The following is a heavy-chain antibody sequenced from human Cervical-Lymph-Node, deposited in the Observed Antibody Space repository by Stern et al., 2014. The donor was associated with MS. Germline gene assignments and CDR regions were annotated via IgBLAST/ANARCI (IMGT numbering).Heavy chain of an antibody. J-gene: IGHJ6*02. CDR3: ARESYDSWSGSYYYYYGMDV. V-gene: IGHV1-69*17. Sequence: QVQLVQSGAEVKKPGSSVKVSCKASGGTFSSYAISWVRQAPGQGLEWMGGIIPIFGIGNYAQKFQGRVTITADKSTSTAYMELSSLRSEDTAVYYCARESYDSWSGSYYYYYGMDVWGQGTTVTVSS. CDR1: GGTFSSYA. D-gene: IGHD3-3*01. CDR2: IIPIFGIG.